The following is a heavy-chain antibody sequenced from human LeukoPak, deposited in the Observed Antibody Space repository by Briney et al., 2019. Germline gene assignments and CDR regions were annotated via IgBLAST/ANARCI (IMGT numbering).Heavy chain of an antibody. CDR2: IIPIFGTA. CDR3: AGELVAVAGPYYFDY. J-gene: IGHJ4*02. CDR1: GGTFSSYA. D-gene: IGHD6-19*01. V-gene: IGHV1-69*06. Sequence: SVKVSCKASGGTFSSYAISWVRQAPGQGLEWMGGIIPIFGTANYAQKFQGRVTITADKSTSTAYMELSSLRSEDTAVYYCAGELVAVAGPYYFDYWGQGTLVTVSS.